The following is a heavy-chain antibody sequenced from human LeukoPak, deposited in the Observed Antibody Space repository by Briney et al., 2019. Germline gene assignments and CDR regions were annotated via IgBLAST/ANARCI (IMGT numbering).Heavy chain of an antibody. CDR2: IYYSGST. J-gene: IGHJ3*02. CDR1: GGSISRYY. V-gene: IGHV4-59*01. D-gene: IGHD4-17*01. Sequence: PSETLSLTRTVSGGSISRYYWSWIRQPPGKGLEWIGYIYYSGSTNYNPSLKSRVTISIDTSKNQFSLKLSSVTAADTAVYYCARSSAVTMGGAFDIWGQGTMVTVSS. CDR3: ARSSAVTMGGAFDI.